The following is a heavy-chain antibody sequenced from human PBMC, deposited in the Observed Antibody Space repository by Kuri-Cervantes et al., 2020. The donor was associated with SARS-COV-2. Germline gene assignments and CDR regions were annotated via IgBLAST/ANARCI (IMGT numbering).Heavy chain of an antibody. CDR1: GYTFTSYG. CDR3: ARDQGGSEWWFDP. Sequence: ASVKVSCKASGYTFTSYGISWVRQATGQGLEWMGWMNPNSGNTGYAQKFQGRVTMTRNTSISTAYMELSSLRSEDTAVYYCARDQGGSEWWFDPWGQGTLVTVSS. V-gene: IGHV1-8*02. J-gene: IGHJ5*02. D-gene: IGHD3-3*01. CDR2: MNPNSGNT.